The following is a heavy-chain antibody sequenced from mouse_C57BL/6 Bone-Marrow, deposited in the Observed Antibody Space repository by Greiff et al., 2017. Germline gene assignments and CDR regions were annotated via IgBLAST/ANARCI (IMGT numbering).Heavy chain of an antibody. Sequence: EVKLMESGAELVRPGASVKLSCTASGFNIKDDYMHWVKQRPEQGLEWIGWIDPENGDTEYASKFPGKATITADTSSNTAYLQLSSLTSEDTAVYYCTTLLLVLYYAMDYWGQGTSVTVSS. J-gene: IGHJ4*01. CDR3: TTLLLVLYYAMDY. CDR1: GFNIKDDY. D-gene: IGHD2-1*01. V-gene: IGHV14-4*01. CDR2: IDPENGDT.